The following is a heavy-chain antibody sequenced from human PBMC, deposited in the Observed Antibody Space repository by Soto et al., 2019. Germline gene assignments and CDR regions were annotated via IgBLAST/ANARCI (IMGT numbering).Heavy chain of an antibody. Sequence: EVQLVESGGGLVQPGGSLRLSCAASGFTFSDHYMDWVRQAPGKGLEWVGRTRNKANSYTTEYAASVKGRFTISRDDSKNSLYLQMNSLKTEDTAVYYCARTVYYYDGTGSPGWYFDLWGRGTLVTVSS. CDR1: GFTFSDHY. D-gene: IGHD3-22*01. V-gene: IGHV3-72*01. J-gene: IGHJ2*01. CDR2: TRNKANSYTT. CDR3: ARTVYYYDGTGSPGWYFDL.